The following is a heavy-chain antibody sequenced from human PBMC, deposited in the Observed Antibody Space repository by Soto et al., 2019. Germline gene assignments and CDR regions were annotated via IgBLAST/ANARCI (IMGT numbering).Heavy chain of an antibody. D-gene: IGHD3-16*01. J-gene: IGHJ6*02. V-gene: IGHV5-10-1*04. CDR3: ASPPRGHLYYGMDV. Sequence: GESLKISCRGSGYRFTSYWISWVRQMPGKGLEWLGRIDPSDSDTRYSPSFQGQVTISADKSISTAYLQWSSLKASDTAMYYCASPPRGHLYYGMDVWGQGTTVTVSS. CDR2: IDPSDSDT. CDR1: GYRFTSYW.